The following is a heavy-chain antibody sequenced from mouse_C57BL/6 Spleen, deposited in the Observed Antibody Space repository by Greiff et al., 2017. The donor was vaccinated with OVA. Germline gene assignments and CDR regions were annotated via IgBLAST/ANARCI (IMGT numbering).Heavy chain of an antibody. J-gene: IGHJ4*01. CDR3: AREAQATPYAMDY. CDR1: GYAFSSSW. V-gene: IGHV1-82*01. Sequence: QVQLQQSGPELVKPGASVKISCKASGYAFSSSWMNWVQQRPGKGLEWIGRISPGDGDPNYNGKFKGKATLTADKSSRTAYMQLSSLTSEDSAVYVCAREAQATPYAMDYWGQGTSVTVSS. CDR2: ISPGDGDP. D-gene: IGHD3-2*02.